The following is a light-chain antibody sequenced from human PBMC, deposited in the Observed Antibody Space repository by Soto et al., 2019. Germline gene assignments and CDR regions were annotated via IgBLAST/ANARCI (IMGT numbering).Light chain of an antibody. CDR2: KAS. CDR3: QQYNTYSRT. Sequence: DIQMTQSPSSLSASVGDRVTITFQASQDISNYLNWYQQKPGKAPKLLIYKASSLESGVPSRFSGSGSGAEFTLTISSLQPDDFATYYCQQYNTYSRTFGQGTKVDIK. V-gene: IGKV1-5*03. J-gene: IGKJ1*01. CDR1: QDISNY.